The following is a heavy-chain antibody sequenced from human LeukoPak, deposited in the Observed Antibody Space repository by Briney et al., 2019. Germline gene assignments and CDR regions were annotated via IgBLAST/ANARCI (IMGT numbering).Heavy chain of an antibody. V-gene: IGHV3-53*05. J-gene: IGHJ4*02. CDR2: IYSGGNT. D-gene: IGHD6-13*01. Sequence: GGSLRLSCAASGFTVSSNYMSWVRQAPGKGLEWVSVIYSGGNTHYADSVKGRFTISRDNSKNTLYLQMNSLRAEDTAVYYCAKDWVGQQLVPEFDYWGQGTLVTVSS. CDR3: AKDWVGQQLVPEFDY. CDR1: GFTVSSNY.